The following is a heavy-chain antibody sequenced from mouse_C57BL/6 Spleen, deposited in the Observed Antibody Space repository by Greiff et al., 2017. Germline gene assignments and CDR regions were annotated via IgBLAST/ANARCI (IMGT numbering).Heavy chain of an antibody. D-gene: IGHD2-4*01. V-gene: IGHV1-80*01. CDR3: AREGYDYGYYAMDY. CDR2: IYPGDGDT. Sequence: VQLVESGAELVKPGASVKISCKASGYSFSSYWMNWVKQRPGKGLEWIGQIYPGDGDTNYNGKFKGKATLTADKSSSTAYMQLSSLTSEDSAVYFCAREGYDYGYYAMDYWGQGTSVTVSS. J-gene: IGHJ4*01. CDR1: GYSFSSYW.